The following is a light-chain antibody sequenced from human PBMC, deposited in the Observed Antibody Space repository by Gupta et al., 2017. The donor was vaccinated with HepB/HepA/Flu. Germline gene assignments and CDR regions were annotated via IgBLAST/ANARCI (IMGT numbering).Light chain of an antibody. CDR3: QQEGSSPVT. J-gene: IGKJ1*01. CDR1: QSVNHRF. Sequence: EIVLTQSPATLSLSPGERATLSCGASQSVNHRFLAWYQQKPGLAPSLIIWNASNRTTGIPDRFSGSGSETEFTLTISRLEPEDFAVYCCQQEGSSPVTFGQGTKVEIK. V-gene: IGKV3D-20*01. CDR2: NAS.